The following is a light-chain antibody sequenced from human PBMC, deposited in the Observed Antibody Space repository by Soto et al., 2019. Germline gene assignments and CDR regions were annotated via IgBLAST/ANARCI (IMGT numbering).Light chain of an antibody. Sequence: IVLALSPGTLSLSPGERATLSCRASQSVSSNYLAWYQQKPGQAPRLLIYGASSRATGIPDRFSGSGSGTDFTLTISRLEPEDFAVYYCQQYGSSPLTFGGGTKVDIK. CDR1: QSVSSNY. CDR2: GAS. V-gene: IGKV3-20*01. CDR3: QQYGSSPLT. J-gene: IGKJ4*01.